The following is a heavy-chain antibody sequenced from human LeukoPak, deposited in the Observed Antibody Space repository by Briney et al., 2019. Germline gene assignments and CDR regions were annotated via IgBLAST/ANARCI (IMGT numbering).Heavy chain of an antibody. D-gene: IGHD3-22*01. CDR2: INPNSGGT. CDR3: ARDYYDSSGYVKGGIDY. CDR1: GGTFSSYA. J-gene: IGHJ4*02. Sequence: ASVKVSCKASGGTFSSYAISWVQQAPGQGLEWMGWINPNSGGTNYAQKFQGRVTMTRDTSISTAYMELGRLRSDDTAVYYCARDYYDSSGYVKGGIDYWGQGTLVTVSS. V-gene: IGHV1-2*02.